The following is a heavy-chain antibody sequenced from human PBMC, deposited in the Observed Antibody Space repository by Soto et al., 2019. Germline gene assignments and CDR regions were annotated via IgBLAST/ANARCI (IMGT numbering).Heavy chain of an antibody. D-gene: IGHD3-22*01. CDR1: GYSFAGYW. V-gene: IGHV5-10-1*01. J-gene: IGHJ4*02. Sequence: PGESLKISCKGSGYSFAGYWITWVRQKPGKGLEWMGRIDPSDSQTYYSPSFRGHVTISATKSITTVFLQWSSLRASDTAMYYCARQIYDSDTGPNFQYYFDSWGQGTPVSVSS. CDR2: IDPSDSQT. CDR3: ARQIYDSDTGPNFQYYFDS.